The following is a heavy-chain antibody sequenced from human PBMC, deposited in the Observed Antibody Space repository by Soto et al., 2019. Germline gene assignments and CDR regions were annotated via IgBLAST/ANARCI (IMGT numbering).Heavy chain of an antibody. J-gene: IGHJ5*02. D-gene: IGHD6-13*01. CDR2: IFYSGST. Sequence: QVQLQESGPGLVKPSQTLSITCSVSGDSINREGYSWTWIRQRPGKGLEWIGFIFYSGSTSYNPSLKSRLTISIDTSKNQFSLNLHSVTAADTAVYYCARDTREEKASAGALDLWGQGMLVTVSS. V-gene: IGHV4-31*03. CDR1: GDSINREGYS. CDR3: ARDTREEKASAGALDL.